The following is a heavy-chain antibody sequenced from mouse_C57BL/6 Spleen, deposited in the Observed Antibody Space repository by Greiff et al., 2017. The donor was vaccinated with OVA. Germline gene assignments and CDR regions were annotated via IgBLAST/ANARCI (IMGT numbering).Heavy chain of an antibody. Sequence: EVQLQESEGGLVQPGSSMKLSCTASGFTFSDYYMAWVRQVPEKGLEWVANINYDGSSTYYLDSLKSRFIISRDNAKNILYLQMSSLKSEDTATYYCARGWDGFAYWGQGTLVTVSA. CDR2: INYDGSST. D-gene: IGHD4-1*01. V-gene: IGHV5-16*01. J-gene: IGHJ3*01. CDR3: ARGWDGFAY. CDR1: GFTFSDYY.